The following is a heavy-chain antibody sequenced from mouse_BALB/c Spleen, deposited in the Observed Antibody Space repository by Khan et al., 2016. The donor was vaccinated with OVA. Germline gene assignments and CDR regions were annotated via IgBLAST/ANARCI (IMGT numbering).Heavy chain of an antibody. CDR1: GFTFTNYW. V-gene: IGHV1-63*02. CDR2: FFPGGDYI. Sequence: QVQLQQSGTELVRPGPSVKMSCKAAGFTFTNYWIGWIKQRPGHGLEWIGDFFPGGDYIDANEKLKGRATLTEDAFSRTAYLQLSRLTSEDSAIYYCARGSGYDSYFDYWGPGTTLTVSS. J-gene: IGHJ2*01. CDR3: ARGSGYDSYFDY. D-gene: IGHD2-14*01.